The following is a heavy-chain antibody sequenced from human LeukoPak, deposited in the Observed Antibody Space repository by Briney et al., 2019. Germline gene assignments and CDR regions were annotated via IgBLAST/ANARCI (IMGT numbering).Heavy chain of an antibody. CDR2: INHSGST. V-gene: IGHV4-34*01. CDR1: GGSFSGYY. Sequence: SETLSLTCAVYGGSFSGYYRSWIRQPPGKGLEWIGEINHSGSTNYNPSLKSRVTISVDTSKNQFSLKLSSVTAADTAVYYCARGYYDILTGYLNWFDPWGQGTLVTVSS. J-gene: IGHJ5*02. CDR3: ARGYYDILTGYLNWFDP. D-gene: IGHD3-9*01.